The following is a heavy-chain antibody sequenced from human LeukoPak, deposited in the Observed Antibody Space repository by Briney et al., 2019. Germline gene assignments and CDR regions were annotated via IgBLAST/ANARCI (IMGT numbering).Heavy chain of an antibody. V-gene: IGHV3-74*01. D-gene: IGHD3-22*01. Sequence: GGPLRLSCAASGFTFSNYWMHWVRQAPGKGLVWVSRINSDGSSTSYADSVKGRFTISRDNAKNTLYLQMNSLRAEDTAVYYCARDYDSSGYYESDAFDIWGQGTMVTVSS. CDR3: ARDYDSSGYYESDAFDI. CDR2: INSDGSST. J-gene: IGHJ3*02. CDR1: GFTFSNYW.